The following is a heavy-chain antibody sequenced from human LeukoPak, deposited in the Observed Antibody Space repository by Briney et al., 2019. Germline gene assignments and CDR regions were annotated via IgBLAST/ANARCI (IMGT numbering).Heavy chain of an antibody. CDR2: ISSDDSST. J-gene: IGHJ5*01. V-gene: IGHV3-74*01. Sequence: GGSLRLSCAASGLTFSSYWMHWVRHAPGKGLVWVSRISSDDSSTSYADSVKGRFTISRDNAKNTLYLQMNSLRAEDTAVYYCASQMVAAHADWFDSWGQGTLVTVSS. CDR1: GLTFSSYW. D-gene: IGHD2-15*01. CDR3: ASQMVAAHADWFDS.